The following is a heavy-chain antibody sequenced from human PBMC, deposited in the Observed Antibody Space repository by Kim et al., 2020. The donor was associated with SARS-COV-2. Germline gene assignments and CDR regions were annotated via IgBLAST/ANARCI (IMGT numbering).Heavy chain of an antibody. V-gene: IGHV4-34*01. CDR3: ARERGRGSSRRVDY. CDR1: GGSFSGYY. Sequence: SETLSLTCAVYGGSFSGYYWSWIRQPPGKGLEWIGEINHSGSTNYNPSLKSRVTISVDTSKNQFSLKLSSVTAADTAVYYCARERGRGSSRRVDYWGQGT. D-gene: IGHD6-6*01. J-gene: IGHJ4*02. CDR2: INHSGST.